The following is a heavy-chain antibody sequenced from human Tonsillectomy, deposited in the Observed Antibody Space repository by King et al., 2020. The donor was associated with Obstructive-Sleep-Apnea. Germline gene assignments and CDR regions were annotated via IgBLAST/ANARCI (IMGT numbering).Heavy chain of an antibody. CDR3: ARDNHNDNALRYAMDV. CDR1: GFTFSSYA. V-gene: IGHV3-30*04. J-gene: IGHJ6*02. CDR2: ISYDGSYN. Sequence: VQLVESGGGVVQPGRSLRLSCAASGFTFSSYALYWVRQAPGKGLVWVSLISYDGSYNSYGDSVKGRFIISRDNSKNKLYLQMNSLRVEDTAAYFCARDNHNDNALRYAMDVWGQGTTVTVSS. D-gene: IGHD1-1*01.